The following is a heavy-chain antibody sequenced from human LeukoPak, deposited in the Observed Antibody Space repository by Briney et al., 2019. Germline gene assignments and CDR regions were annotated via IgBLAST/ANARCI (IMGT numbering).Heavy chain of an antibody. V-gene: IGHV3-30*18. D-gene: IGHD3-9*01. CDR3: AKALGPYYDILTGYHDAFDI. CDR2: ISYDGSNK. Sequence: GGSLRLSCAASGFTFSSYGMHWVRQAPGKGQEWVAVISYDGSNKYYADSVKGRFTISRDNSKNTLYLQMNSLRAEDTAVYYCAKALGPYYDILTGYHDAFDIWGQGTMVTVSS. J-gene: IGHJ3*02. CDR1: GFTFSSYG.